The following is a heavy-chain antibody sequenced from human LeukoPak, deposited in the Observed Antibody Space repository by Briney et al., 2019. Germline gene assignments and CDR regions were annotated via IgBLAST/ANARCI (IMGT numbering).Heavy chain of an antibody. V-gene: IGHV3-7*01. CDR1: GFTFSDYY. J-gene: IGHJ3*02. D-gene: IGHD7-27*01. CDR2: IKQDGSEK. CDR3: ASKLTVRDAFDI. Sequence: GGSLRLSCAASGFTFSDYYMGWVRQAPGKGLEWVANIKQDGSEKYYVDSVKGRFTISRDNAKNSLYLQMNSLRAEDTAVYYCASKLTVRDAFDIWGQGTMVTVSS.